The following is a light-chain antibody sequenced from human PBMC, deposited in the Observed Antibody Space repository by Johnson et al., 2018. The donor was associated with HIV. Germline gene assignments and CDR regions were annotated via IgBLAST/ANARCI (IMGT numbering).Light chain of an antibody. J-gene: IGLJ1*01. V-gene: IGLV1-51*02. CDR3: GTWDSSLISNV. CDR2: ENN. CDR1: SCDIGDNY. Sequence: QSVLSQPPSVSAAPGQKVTISCSGSSCDIGDNYVSWYQQLPGTAPKLLIYENNKRPSGIPDRFSGSKSGTSATLGITGLQTGDEADYYCGTWDSSLISNVFGPGTKVTVL.